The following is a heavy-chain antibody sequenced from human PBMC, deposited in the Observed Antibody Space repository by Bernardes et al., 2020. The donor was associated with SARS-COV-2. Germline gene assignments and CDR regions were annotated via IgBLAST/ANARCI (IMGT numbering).Heavy chain of an antibody. CDR2: IGGTGYRT. Sequence: GGSLRLSCSASGFTFSSYVMHWVRQAPGKGLEYVSSIGGTGYRTYYTDSVKGRFTISRDNSKNTLYLQVSSLRAEDTAVYYCVKELQSKDWDAFEIWGQGTMVTGSS. CDR1: GFTFSSYV. D-gene: IGHD2-15*01. V-gene: IGHV3-64D*06. CDR3: VKELQSKDWDAFEI. J-gene: IGHJ3*02.